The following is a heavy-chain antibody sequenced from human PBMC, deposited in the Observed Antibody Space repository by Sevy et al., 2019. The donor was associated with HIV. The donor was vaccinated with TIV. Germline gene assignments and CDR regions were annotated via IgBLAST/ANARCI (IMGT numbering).Heavy chain of an antibody. D-gene: IGHD2-21*01. J-gene: IGHJ6*02. CDR3: AEDIGCGWGQGSYYSGMDV. Sequence: GGSLRLSCAASGFTFNDFAMHWVRQAPGKGLEWVSGISWNGGNIDYEDSVKGRFTISRDNAKNSLYLQMNSLRTEDTALYYCAEDIGCGWGQGSYYSGMDVWGQGTTVTVSS. CDR2: ISWNGGNI. V-gene: IGHV3-9*01. CDR1: GFTFNDFA.